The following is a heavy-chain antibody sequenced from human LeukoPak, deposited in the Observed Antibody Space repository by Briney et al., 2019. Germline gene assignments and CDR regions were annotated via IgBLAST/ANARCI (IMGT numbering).Heavy chain of an antibody. CDR3: ATPSGGSRRYFDY. V-gene: IGHV1-69*04. CDR1: GGTFSSYA. J-gene: IGHJ4*02. CDR2: IIPIFGIA. Sequence: ASVKVSCKASGGTFSSYAISWVRQAPGQGLEWMGRIIPIFGIANYAQKFQGRVTITADKSTSTAYMELSSLRSEDTAVYYCATPSGGSRRYFDYWRQGTLVTVSS. D-gene: IGHD3-16*01.